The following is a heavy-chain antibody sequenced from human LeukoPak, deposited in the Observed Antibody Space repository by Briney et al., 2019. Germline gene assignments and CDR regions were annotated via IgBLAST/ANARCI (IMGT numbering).Heavy chain of an antibody. CDR2: IYYSGST. D-gene: IGHD5-18*01. CDR1: GGSISSYY. Sequence: SETLSLTCTVSGGSISSYYWSWIRQPPGKGLEWIGYIYYSGSTNYNPSLKSRVTISVDTSKNQFSLKLSSVTAADTAVYYCARGRGYSYGPLDYWGQGTLVTVSS. CDR3: ARGRGYSYGPLDY. J-gene: IGHJ4*02. V-gene: IGHV4-59*12.